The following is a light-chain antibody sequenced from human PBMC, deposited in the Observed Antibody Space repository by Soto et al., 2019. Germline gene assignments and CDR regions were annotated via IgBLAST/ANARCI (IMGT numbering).Light chain of an antibody. J-gene: IGKJ1*01. CDR2: GAS. CDR1: QSVNSN. Sequence: ETVMTQSPATLSVSPGERATLSCWTSQSVNSNLAWYQQKLGQAPRVLIYGASTRATGIPARFSGSGSETEFILTISSLQSEESATYYCKHYNTWPWTVGKGTKVAIK. CDR3: KHYNTWPWT. V-gene: IGKV3-15*01.